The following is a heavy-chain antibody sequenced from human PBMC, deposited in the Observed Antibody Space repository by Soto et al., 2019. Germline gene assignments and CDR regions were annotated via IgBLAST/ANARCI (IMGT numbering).Heavy chain of an antibody. J-gene: IGHJ4*02. CDR2: IYPGDSDT. CDR3: ARYSIVGAPGDFDY. CDR1: GYSFTSYW. D-gene: IGHD1-26*01. Sequence: ECLKRYGKGSGYSFTSYWIAWVRQMPGKGLEWMGIIYPGDSDTRYSPSFQGQVAISADKSISTAYLQWSSLKASDTAMYYCARYSIVGAPGDFDYWGQGTQVTGSS. V-gene: IGHV5-51*01.